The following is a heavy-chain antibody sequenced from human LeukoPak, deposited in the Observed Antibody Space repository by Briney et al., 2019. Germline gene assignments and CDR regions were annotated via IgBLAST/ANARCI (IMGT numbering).Heavy chain of an antibody. CDR1: GFTFSSYG. J-gene: IGHJ6*02. CDR2: ISYDGSNK. D-gene: IGHD2-2*01. Sequence: GGSLRLSCAASGFTFSSYGMHWVRQAPGKGLEWVAVISYDGSNKYYADSVKGRFTISRDNSKNTLYLQMNSLRAEDTAVYYCAKVGCGSPVGGMDVWGQGTTVTVSS. CDR3: AKVGCGSPVGGMDV. V-gene: IGHV3-30*18.